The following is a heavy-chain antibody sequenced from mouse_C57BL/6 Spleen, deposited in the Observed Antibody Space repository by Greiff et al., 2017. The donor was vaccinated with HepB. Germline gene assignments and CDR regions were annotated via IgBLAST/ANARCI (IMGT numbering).Heavy chain of an antibody. J-gene: IGHJ3*01. CDR1: GFSLTSYG. CDR3: ATTYYSNSWFAY. CDR2: IWRGGST. Sequence: VQVVESGPGLVQPSQSLSITCTVSGFSLTSYGVHWVRQSPGKGLEWLGVIWRGGSTDYNAAFMSRLSITKDNSKSQVFFKMNSLQADDTAIYYCATTYYSNSWFAYWGQGTLVTVSA. V-gene: IGHV2-5*01. D-gene: IGHD2-5*01.